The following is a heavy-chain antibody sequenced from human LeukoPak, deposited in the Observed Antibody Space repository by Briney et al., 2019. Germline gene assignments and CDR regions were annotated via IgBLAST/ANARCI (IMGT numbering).Heavy chain of an antibody. Sequence: GGSLRLSCAASGFTFSTYSMNWVRQAPGKGLEWVSYISSNSSTIFYADSVKGRFTISRDNVKNSLYVQMNSLRVEDTAVYYCARDGTMDVWGKGTTVTVSS. J-gene: IGHJ6*03. CDR1: GFTFSTYS. CDR2: ISSNSSTI. V-gene: IGHV3-48*01. D-gene: IGHD6-13*01. CDR3: ARDGTMDV.